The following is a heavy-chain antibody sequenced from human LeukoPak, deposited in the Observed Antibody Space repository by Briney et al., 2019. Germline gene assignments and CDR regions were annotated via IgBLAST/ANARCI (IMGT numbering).Heavy chain of an antibody. CDR3: AKDTLEQWLVGCLDY. CDR1: GFTFSSYG. J-gene: IGHJ4*02. D-gene: IGHD6-19*01. V-gene: IGHV3-30*02. CDR2: IRYDGSNK. Sequence: GGSLRLSCAASGFTFSSYGMHWVRQAPGKGLERVAFIRYDGSNKYYADSVKGRFTISRDNSKNTLYLQMNSLRAEDTAVYYCAKDTLEQWLVGCLDYWGQGTLVTVSS.